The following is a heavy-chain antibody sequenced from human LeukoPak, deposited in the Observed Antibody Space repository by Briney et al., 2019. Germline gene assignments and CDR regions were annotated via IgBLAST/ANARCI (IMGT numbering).Heavy chain of an antibody. J-gene: IGHJ3*02. V-gene: IGHV5-51*01. CDR2: IYPGDSDT. CDR1: GYSFTSYW. Sequence: GESLKISCKGSGYSFTSYWIGWVRQMPGKSLEWMGVIYPGDSDTRYSPSFQRQVTISADKSISTAYLQWSRLKASDTAMYYCARPNYYSSGRYLGGAMDIWGQGTMVTVSS. D-gene: IGHD3-10*01. CDR3: ARPNYYSSGRYLGGAMDI.